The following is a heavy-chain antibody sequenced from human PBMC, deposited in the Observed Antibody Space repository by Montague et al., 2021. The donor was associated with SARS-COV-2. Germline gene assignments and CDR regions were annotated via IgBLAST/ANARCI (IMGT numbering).Heavy chain of an antibody. Sequence: SRRLSFAASGFTFSSYEMTWVRQAPGKGLDWVSYISSIGTTIYYPDSMTGRFTISRDNVKDSLHLQSSSLRAEDTAVYYCVRVGVGSTYYLDYWGHGTLVTVSS. CDR2: ISSIGTTI. D-gene: IGHD1-26*01. V-gene: IGHV3-48*03. CDR1: GFTFSSYE. J-gene: IGHJ4*01. CDR3: VRVGVGSTYYLDY.